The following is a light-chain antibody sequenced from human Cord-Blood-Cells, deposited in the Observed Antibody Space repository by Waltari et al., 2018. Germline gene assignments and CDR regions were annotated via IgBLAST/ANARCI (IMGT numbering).Light chain of an antibody. J-gene: IGKJ3*01. CDR2: AAS. V-gene: IGKV1-39*01. Sequence: DIQMTQSPSSLSASVGDRVTITCRASQSISSYLNWYQQKPGKAPKLLIYAASSLQSGVPSRXXGXXSGTDFTLTISSLXPXDXXTYXCQQSYSTXFTFGPGTKVDIK. CDR1: QSISSY. CDR3: QQSYSTXFT.